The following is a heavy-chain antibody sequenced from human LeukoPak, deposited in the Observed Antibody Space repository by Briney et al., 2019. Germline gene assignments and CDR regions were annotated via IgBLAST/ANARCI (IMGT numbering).Heavy chain of an antibody. D-gene: IGHD3-22*01. Sequence: ASVKVSCKASGGTFSSYAISWVRQAPGQGLEWMGIINPSGGSTSYTQKFQGRATMTRDTSTTTVYMELSSLRSEDTAVYYCARASDSSGYYAPQHYFDYWGQGTPVTVSS. CDR2: INPSGGST. CDR3: ARASDSSGYYAPQHYFDY. V-gene: IGHV1-46*03. CDR1: GGTFSSYA. J-gene: IGHJ4*02.